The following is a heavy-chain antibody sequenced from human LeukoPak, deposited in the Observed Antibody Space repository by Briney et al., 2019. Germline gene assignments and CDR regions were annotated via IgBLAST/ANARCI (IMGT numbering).Heavy chain of an antibody. D-gene: IGHD2-2*01. CDR3: ARRVVPAANDY. CDR1: GYSFTGYY. V-gene: IGHV1-2*02. CDR2: INPNSGGT. J-gene: IGHJ4*02. Sequence: ASVKVSCKASGYSFTGYYIHWVRQAPGQGLEWMGWINPNSGGTNYAQKFQGRVTMTRDTSISTAYMELSRLRSDDTAVYYCARRVVPAANDYWGQGTLVTVSS.